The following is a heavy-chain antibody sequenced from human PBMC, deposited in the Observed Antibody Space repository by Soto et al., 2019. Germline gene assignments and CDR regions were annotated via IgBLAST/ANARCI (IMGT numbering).Heavy chain of an antibody. V-gene: IGHV4-61*01. CDR3: AASDPPATNYYYAMDV. CDR2: FYDSGST. Sequence: SETLSLTCTVSGGSVSSGSFYWSWIRRPPGKGLEWIGYFYDSGSTNYNPSLRSRVTMSVDTSKNQFSLKLSSVTAADTAVYYSAASDPPATNYYYAMDVCGQRTTVTVSS. J-gene: IGHJ6*02. CDR1: GGSVSSGSFY. D-gene: IGHD5-12*01.